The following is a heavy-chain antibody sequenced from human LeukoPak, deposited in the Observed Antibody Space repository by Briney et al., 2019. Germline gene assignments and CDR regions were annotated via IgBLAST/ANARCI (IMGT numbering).Heavy chain of an antibody. CDR2: INSDGSST. CDR3: ARDLLSSGSYRDAFDI. Sequence: GGSLRLSCAASGFTFSSYAMSWVRQAPGKGLEWVSRINSDGSSTSYADSVKGRFTISRDNAKNTLYLQMNSLRAEDTAVYYCARDLLSSGSYRDAFDIWGQGTMVTVSS. D-gene: IGHD1-26*01. CDR1: GFTFSSYA. J-gene: IGHJ3*02. V-gene: IGHV3-74*01.